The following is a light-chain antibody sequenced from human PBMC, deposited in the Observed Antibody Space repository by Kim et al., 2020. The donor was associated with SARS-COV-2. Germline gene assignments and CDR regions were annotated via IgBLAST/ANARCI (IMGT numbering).Light chain of an antibody. Sequence: EIVMTQSPGTLSVSPGERVTLSCKASQSVRSNLAWYQQKPGQAPRLLIYRGSTRATGVPATFSGSVSGTEFTLTISSLQSEDFAVYYCEQYDVWPPTFGQGTKVDIK. CDR1: QSVRSN. CDR3: EQYDVWPPT. V-gene: IGKV3-15*01. CDR2: RGS. J-gene: IGKJ1*01.